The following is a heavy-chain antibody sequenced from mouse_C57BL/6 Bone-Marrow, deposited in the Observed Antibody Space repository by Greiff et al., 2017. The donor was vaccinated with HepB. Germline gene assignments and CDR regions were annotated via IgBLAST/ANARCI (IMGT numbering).Heavy chain of an antibody. CDR2: IYPRSGNT. CDR3: ARNYGSWFAY. CDR1: GYTFTSYG. J-gene: IGHJ3*01. Sequence: VQLQQSGAELARPGASVKLSCKASGYTFTSYGISWVKQRTGPGLEWIGEIYPRSGNTYYNEKFKGKATLTADKSSSTAYMELRSLTSEDSAVYFCARNYGSWFAYWGQGTLVTVSA. V-gene: IGHV1-81*01. D-gene: IGHD1-2*01.